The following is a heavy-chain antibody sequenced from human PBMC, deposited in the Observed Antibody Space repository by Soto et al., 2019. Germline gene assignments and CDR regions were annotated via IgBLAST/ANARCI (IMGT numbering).Heavy chain of an antibody. Sequence: PGGSLRLSCAASGFTFSDHAMSWVRQAPGKGLEWVSAISGRGGRTYYADSVKGRFAISRDNSKNTVSLQMNSLRAEDTAVYYCAKLYYDSSDYYPFDYWGQGTVVTVSS. CDR2: ISGRGGRT. J-gene: IGHJ4*02. CDR1: GFTFSDHA. CDR3: AKLYYDSSDYYPFDY. D-gene: IGHD3-22*01. V-gene: IGHV3-23*01.